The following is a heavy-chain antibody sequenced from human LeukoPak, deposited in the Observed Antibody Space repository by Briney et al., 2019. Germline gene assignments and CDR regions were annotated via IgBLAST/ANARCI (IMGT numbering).Heavy chain of an antibody. CDR3: ARDYHLTYGSGSSPDH. CDR1: GFTFSSYG. J-gene: IGHJ4*02. CDR2: IWYDGSNK. Sequence: GGSLRLSCAASGFTFSSYGMHWVRQAPGKGLEWVAVIWYDGSNKYYADSVKGRFTISRDNSKNTLYLQMNSLRAEDTAVYYCARDYHLTYGSGSSPDHWGQGTLVTVSS. V-gene: IGHV3-33*01. D-gene: IGHD3-10*01.